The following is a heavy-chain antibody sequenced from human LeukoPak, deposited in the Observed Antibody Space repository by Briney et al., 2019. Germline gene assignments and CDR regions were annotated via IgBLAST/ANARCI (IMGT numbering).Heavy chain of an antibody. V-gene: IGHV3-11*04. D-gene: IGHD3-22*01. Sequence: PGGSLRLSCTASGFTFGDYAMSWIRQAPGKGLEWVSYISSSGSTIYYADSVKGRFTISRDNAKNSLYLQMNSLRAEDTAVYYCARVRNYYDSSGYHGYYMDVWGKGTTVTVSS. CDR1: GFTFGDYA. CDR3: ARVRNYYDSSGYHGYYMDV. CDR2: ISSSGSTI. J-gene: IGHJ6*03.